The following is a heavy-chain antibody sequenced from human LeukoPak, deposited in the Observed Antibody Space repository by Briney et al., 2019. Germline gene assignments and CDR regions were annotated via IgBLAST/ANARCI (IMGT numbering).Heavy chain of an antibody. CDR3: ARHGSAYSFDY. V-gene: IGHV4-59*08. D-gene: IGHD6-25*01. J-gene: IGHJ4*02. CDR2: INYSGST. Sequence: PSETLSHTCTVSGVSISTYYWSWIRQPPGKGLEWIGYINYSGSTKNPSLKSRVSISVDTSKNQFSLKLSSVTAADTAVYLCARHGSAYSFDYWGQGTQFTVSS. CDR1: GVSISTYY.